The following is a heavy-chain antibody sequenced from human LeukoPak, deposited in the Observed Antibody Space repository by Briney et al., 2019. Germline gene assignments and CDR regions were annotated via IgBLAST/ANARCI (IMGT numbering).Heavy chain of an antibody. J-gene: IGHJ4*02. CDR2: INPSGGST. D-gene: IGHD6-13*01. Sequence: ASVKVSCKASGYIFTRYYMHWVRQAPGQGLEWMGIINPSGGSTSYAQKFQGRVTMTRDTSTSIVYMELSSLRSEDTAVYYCAVGGGSSTPGAWYFDYWGQGTLVTVSS. CDR1: GYIFTRYY. V-gene: IGHV1-46*01. CDR3: AVGGGSSTPGAWYFDY.